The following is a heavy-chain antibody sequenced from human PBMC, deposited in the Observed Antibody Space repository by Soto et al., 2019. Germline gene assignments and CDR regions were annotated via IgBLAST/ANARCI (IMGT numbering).Heavy chain of an antibody. V-gene: IGHV1-18*01. D-gene: IGHD6-6*01. CDR2: ISSYNGNT. CDR1: GYTFITYG. Sequence: QVQLVQSGAEVKKPGASVKVSCKASGYTFITYGISWVRQAPGQGLEWMGWISSYNGNTNYAQKLRGRVTMTTATSPTTAYMELRSLRSDDTAVYYCARDRPTSSIRARDYYYAMDVWGQGTTVTVSS. CDR3: ARDRPTSSIRARDYYYAMDV. J-gene: IGHJ6*02.